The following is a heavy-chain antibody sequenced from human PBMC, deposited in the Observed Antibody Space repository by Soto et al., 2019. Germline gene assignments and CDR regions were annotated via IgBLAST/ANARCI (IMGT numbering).Heavy chain of an antibody. J-gene: IGHJ5*02. CDR2: IIPIFGTA. CDR1: GGTFSSYA. V-gene: IGHV1-69*06. CDR3: VDYASGWFDP. Sequence: GASVKVSCKASGGTFSSYAISWVRQAPGQGLEWMGGIIPIFGTANYAQKFQGRVTITADKSTSTAYMELSSLRSEDTAVYYCVDYASGWFDPWGQGTLVTVSS. D-gene: IGHD4-17*01.